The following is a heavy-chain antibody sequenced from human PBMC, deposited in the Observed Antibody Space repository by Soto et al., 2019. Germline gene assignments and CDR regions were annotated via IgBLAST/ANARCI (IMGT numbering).Heavy chain of an antibody. Sequence: QVQLVQSGAEVKKPGSSVKVSCKASGGTFSSYAISWVRQAPGQGLEWMGGIIPIFGTANYAQKFPGRVTITADDSTRTAYMELSRMRAEDTAGYDCARKGPTVTEDYCYCGRDVWGQGTTVTVAS. D-gene: IGHD4-17*01. CDR2: IIPIFGTA. J-gene: IGHJ6*01. CDR1: GGTFSSYA. CDR3: ARKGPTVTEDYCYCGRDV. V-gene: IGHV1-69*12.